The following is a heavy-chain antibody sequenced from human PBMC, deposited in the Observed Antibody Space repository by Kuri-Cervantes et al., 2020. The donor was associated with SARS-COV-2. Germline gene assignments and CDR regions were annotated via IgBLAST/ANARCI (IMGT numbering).Heavy chain of an antibody. CDR2: ISSSSSYI. V-gene: IGHV3-21*01. Sequence: GESLKISCAASGCTFSSYSMNWVRQAPGKGLEWVSSISSSSSYIYYADSVKGRFTISRDNAKNSLYLQMNSPRAEDTAVYYCARDFGYLTSFGYDWGQGTLVTVSS. D-gene: IGHD5-18*01. CDR3: ARDFGYLTSFGYD. CDR1: GCTFSSYS. J-gene: IGHJ4*02.